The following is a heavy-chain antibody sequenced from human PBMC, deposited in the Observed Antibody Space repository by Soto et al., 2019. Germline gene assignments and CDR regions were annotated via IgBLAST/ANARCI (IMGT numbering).Heavy chain of an antibody. Sequence: QVQLQESGPGLVKPSETLSLTCTVAGGSVSSGSYYWSWIRQPPGKGLELIGYIYYSGSTNYNPSLTSRVTISVDTSKNQLSLKLSSVTAADTAVYYCASGRGGGFDYWGQGTLVTVSS. CDR3: ASGRGGGFDY. V-gene: IGHV4-61*01. D-gene: IGHD2-15*01. J-gene: IGHJ4*02. CDR2: IYYSGST. CDR1: GGSVSSGSYY.